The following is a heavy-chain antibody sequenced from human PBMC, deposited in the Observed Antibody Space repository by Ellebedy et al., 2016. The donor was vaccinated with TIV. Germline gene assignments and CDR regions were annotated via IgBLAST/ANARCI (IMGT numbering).Heavy chain of an antibody. J-gene: IGHJ6*02. Sequence: SVKVSCXVSGYTLTEVTIHWVRQAPGKGLEWMGGIDPEDGKTIYAQKFQGRVTMTEDTFTDTAYLELSSLRSEDSAVYYCGTGDWTFLGMDVWGPGTTVTVSS. V-gene: IGHV1-24*01. CDR3: GTGDWTFLGMDV. CDR2: IDPEDGKT. CDR1: GYTLTEVT. D-gene: IGHD2-21*02.